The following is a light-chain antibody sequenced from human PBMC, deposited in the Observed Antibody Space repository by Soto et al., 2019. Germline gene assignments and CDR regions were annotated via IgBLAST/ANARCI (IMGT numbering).Light chain of an antibody. Sequence: QAVVTQEPSLTVSPGGTVTLTCGSSTGAVTSGHYPYWFQQKPGQAPRTLIYDTSNTHSWTPARFSGSLLGGKAALTLSGAQPEDEADYYCLLYYSGGRRVFGGGTQPTVL. CDR3: LLYYSGGRRV. V-gene: IGLV7-46*01. CDR2: DTS. CDR1: TGAVTSGHY. J-gene: IGLJ2*01.